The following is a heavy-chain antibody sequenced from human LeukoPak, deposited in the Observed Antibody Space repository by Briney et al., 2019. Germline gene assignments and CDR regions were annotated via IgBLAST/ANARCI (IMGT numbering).Heavy chain of an antibody. CDR3: ARSLTGYVDY. V-gene: IGHV4-39*07. D-gene: IGHD7-27*01. CDR1: GGSIRITSYY. J-gene: IGHJ4*02. CDR2: IYHSGSA. Sequence: SSETLSLTCTVSGGSIRITSYYWGWIRQPPGKGLEWIGSIYHSGSANYSPSLKSRVTITIDTSKNQFSLKLTSATAADTALYYCARSLTGYVDYWGQGILVPVSS.